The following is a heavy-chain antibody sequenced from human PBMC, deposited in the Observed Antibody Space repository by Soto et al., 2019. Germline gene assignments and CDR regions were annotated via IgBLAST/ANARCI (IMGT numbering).Heavy chain of an antibody. Sequence: EVQLVQSGAEVKKPGESLRISCKGSGYSFTSYWISWVRQMPGKGLEWMGRIDPSDSYTNYSPSFQGHVTISADKSISTAYLQWSSLKASDTAMYYCARHLGVGEIRRYFDWLPYRKDVFDYWGQGTLVTVSS. CDR2: IDPSDSYT. CDR1: GYSFTSYW. J-gene: IGHJ4*02. CDR3: ARHLGVGEIRRYFDWLPYRKDVFDY. V-gene: IGHV5-10-1*03. D-gene: IGHD3-9*01.